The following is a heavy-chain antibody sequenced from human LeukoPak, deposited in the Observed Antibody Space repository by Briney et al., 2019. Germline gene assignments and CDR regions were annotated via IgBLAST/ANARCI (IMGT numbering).Heavy chain of an antibody. CDR1: GFTFSSYW. D-gene: IGHD3-22*01. J-gene: IGHJ4*02. CDR2: INQDGSEK. V-gene: IGHV3-7*01. Sequence: GGSPRLSCRASGFTFSSYWMSWVRQAPGKGLEWVANINQDGSEKHHVDSVEGRFTISRDNAKNSLYLQMNSLRAEDTAVYYCARDEYYYDSSTYYYYFDYWGQGTLVTVSS. CDR3: ARDEYYYDSSTYYYYFDY.